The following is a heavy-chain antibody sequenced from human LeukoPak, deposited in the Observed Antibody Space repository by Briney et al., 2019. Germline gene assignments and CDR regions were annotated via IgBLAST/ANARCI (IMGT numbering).Heavy chain of an antibody. CDR2: IIPIFGTA. Sequence: SVKVSCKASGGTFSSYAISWVRQAPGQGLEWMGRIIPIFGTANYAQKFQGRVTITTDESTSTAHMELSSLRSEDTAVYYCATGVSSGFDYWGQGTLVTVSS. CDR3: ATGVSSGFDY. D-gene: IGHD3-22*01. J-gene: IGHJ4*02. V-gene: IGHV1-69*05. CDR1: GGTFSSYA.